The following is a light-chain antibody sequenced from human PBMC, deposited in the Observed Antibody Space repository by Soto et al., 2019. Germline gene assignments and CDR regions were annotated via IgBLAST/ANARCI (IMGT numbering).Light chain of an antibody. Sequence: QSALTQPRSVSGSPGESVTITCTGTSSDVGGYNCVSWYQQRPDKAPKLMIYDVNKWPSGVPDRFSGSKSGNTASLTISGLQAEDEAVYSCCSYADGNTFYVFGTGTNVNVL. CDR1: SSDVGGYNC. CDR2: DVN. J-gene: IGLJ1*01. CDR3: CSYADGNTFYV. V-gene: IGLV2-11*01.